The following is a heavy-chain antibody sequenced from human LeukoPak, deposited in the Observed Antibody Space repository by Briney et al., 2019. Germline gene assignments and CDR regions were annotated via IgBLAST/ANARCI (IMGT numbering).Heavy chain of an antibody. D-gene: IGHD5-24*01. CDR1: GFTFRDYS. J-gene: IGHJ4*02. Sequence: PGGSLSLSCAACGFTFRDYSLDWVRQVPGKGLVWVSRINGDGTDIRYADSVKGRFTISRDNAKNTLYLEMNSLRVEDTAVYYCAANHNFRCHCWGQGTVVTVSS. CDR2: INGDGTDI. V-gene: IGHV3-74*01. CDR3: AANHNFRCHC.